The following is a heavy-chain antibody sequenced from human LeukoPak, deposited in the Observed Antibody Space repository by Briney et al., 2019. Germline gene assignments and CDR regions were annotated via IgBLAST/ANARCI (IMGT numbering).Heavy chain of an antibody. D-gene: IGHD5-24*01. J-gene: IGHJ3*02. CDR1: GGSFSGYY. CDR2: INHSGST. Sequence: SETLSLTCVVYGGSFSGYYWSWIRQPPGKGLEWIGEINHSGSTNHNPSLKSRVTISVDTSKNQFSLKLSSVTAADTAVYYCARSLEDAFDIWGQGTMVTVSS. V-gene: IGHV4-34*01. CDR3: ARSLEDAFDI.